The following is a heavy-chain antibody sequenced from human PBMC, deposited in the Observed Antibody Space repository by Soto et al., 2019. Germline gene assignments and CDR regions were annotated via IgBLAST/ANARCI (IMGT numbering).Heavy chain of an antibody. V-gene: IGHV3-7*01. Sequence: GGSLRLSCAASGFTFSGYWMSWVRQAPGKGLECVANIKQHGSEKYYVDSVKGRFTISRDNANNSLYLQMNSLRAEDTAVYYCARGSSGWYLEDYWGQGTLVTVSS. D-gene: IGHD6-19*01. J-gene: IGHJ4*02. CDR1: GFTFSGYW. CDR3: ARGSSGWYLEDY. CDR2: IKQHGSEK.